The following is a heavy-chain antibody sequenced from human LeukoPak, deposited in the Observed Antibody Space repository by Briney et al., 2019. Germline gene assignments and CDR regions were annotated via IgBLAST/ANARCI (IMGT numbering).Heavy chain of an antibody. V-gene: IGHV3-48*03. D-gene: IGHD3-16*01. CDR1: GFTFSNYE. Sequence: GGSLRLSCVASGFTFSNYEMNWVRHAPGKGLEWLSYISSSGSAIYYADSVKGRFTISRDNANDSLYLQMNSLRAEDTAVYYCAKDPSRGLGDYWGQGTLVTVSS. CDR3: AKDPSRGLGDY. CDR2: ISSSGSAI. J-gene: IGHJ4*02.